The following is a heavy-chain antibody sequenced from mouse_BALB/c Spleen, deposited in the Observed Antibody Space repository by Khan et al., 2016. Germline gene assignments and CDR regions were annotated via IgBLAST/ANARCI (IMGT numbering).Heavy chain of an antibody. J-gene: IGHJ2*01. CDR3: ARETTGYFDY. V-gene: IGHV3-8*02. Sequence: EVKLLESGPSLVKPSQTLSLTCSVTGDSITSGYCNWIRKFPGNKLEYMGYISYSGSTYYNPSLKSRLSITRDTSKNQYYLQLNSVTTEDTATDDWARETTGYFDYWGQGTTLTVSS. CDR1: GDSITSGY. D-gene: IGHD1-1*01. CDR2: ISYSGST.